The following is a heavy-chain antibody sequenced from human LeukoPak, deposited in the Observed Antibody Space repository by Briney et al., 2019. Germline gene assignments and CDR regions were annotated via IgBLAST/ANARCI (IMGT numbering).Heavy chain of an antibody. V-gene: IGHV1-69*06. CDR2: IIPIFGTA. CDR1: GGTFSTYT. Sequence: SVKVSCKASGGTFSTYTISWVRQAPGQGLEWMGGIIPIFGTANHAQKFQGRVTMTEDTSTDTAYMELSSLRSEDTAVYYCATSPFNYYGSGSYIGYWGQGTLVTVSS. D-gene: IGHD3-10*01. CDR3: ATSPFNYYGSGSYIGY. J-gene: IGHJ4*02.